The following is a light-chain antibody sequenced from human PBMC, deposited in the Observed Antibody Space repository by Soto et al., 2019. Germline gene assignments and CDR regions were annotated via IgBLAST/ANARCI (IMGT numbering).Light chain of an antibody. J-gene: IGLJ2*01. CDR1: SSDVGGYNY. CDR2: DVT. Sequence: QSVLTQPASVSGSPGQSITISCTGTSSDVGGYNYVSWYQQHPGKAPKLMIYDVTNRPSGVSNRFSGSKSGNTASLTISGLPAEDEADYYCSSYTSSHTLAFGGGTKLTVL. CDR3: SSYTSSHTLA. V-gene: IGLV2-14*01.